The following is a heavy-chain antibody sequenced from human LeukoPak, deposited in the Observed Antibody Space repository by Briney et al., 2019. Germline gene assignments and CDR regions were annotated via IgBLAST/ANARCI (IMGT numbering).Heavy chain of an antibody. D-gene: IGHD6-13*01. Sequence: PGGSLRLSCAASGLTFSSYAMSWVRQAPGKGLEWVSAISGSGGSTYYADSVKGRFTISRDNSKNTLYLQMNSLRAEDTAVYYCAKDKAAAGFYYYYYMDVWGKGTTVTVSS. CDR1: GLTFSSYA. CDR2: ISGSGGST. CDR3: AKDKAAAGFYYYYYMDV. V-gene: IGHV3-23*01. J-gene: IGHJ6*03.